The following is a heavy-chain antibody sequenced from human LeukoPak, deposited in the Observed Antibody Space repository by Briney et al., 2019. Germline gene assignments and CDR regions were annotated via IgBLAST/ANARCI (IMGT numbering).Heavy chain of an antibody. CDR1: GGSFSGYY. CDR3: ARDMRYSGYGYFDY. CDR2: INHSGST. V-gene: IGHV4-34*01. Sequence: PSETLSLTCAVYGGSFSGYYWSWIRQPPGKGLEWIGEINHSGSTNYNPSLKSRVTMSVDTSKNQFSLKLSSVTPEDTAVYYCARDMRYSGYGYFDYWGQGTLVTVSS. J-gene: IGHJ4*02. D-gene: IGHD5-12*01.